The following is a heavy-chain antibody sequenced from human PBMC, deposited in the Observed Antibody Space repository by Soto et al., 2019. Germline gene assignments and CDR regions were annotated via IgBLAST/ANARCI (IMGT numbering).Heavy chain of an antibody. J-gene: IGHJ6*02. CDR1: GYSFTSYW. CDR2: IYPGDSDT. D-gene: IGHD5-12*01. V-gene: IGHV5-51*01. CDR3: ASTDIVATSGMDV. Sequence: GESLKISCKGSGYSFTSYWIGWVRQMPGKGLEWMGIIYPGDSDTRYCPSFQGQVTISADKSISTAYLQWSSLKASGTAMYYCASTDIVATSGMDVWGQGTTVTVSS.